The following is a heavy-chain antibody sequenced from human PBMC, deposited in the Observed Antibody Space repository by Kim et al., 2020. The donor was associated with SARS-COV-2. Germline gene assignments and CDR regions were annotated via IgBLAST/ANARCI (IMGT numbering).Heavy chain of an antibody. CDR1: GFTFSSYA. J-gene: IGHJ6*02. CDR2: ISYDGSNK. V-gene: IGHV3-30*04. CDR3: ARVNDYGDNYGMDV. Sequence: GGSLRLSCAASGFTFSSYAMHWVRQAPGKGLEWVAVISYDGSNKYYADSVKGRFTISRDNSKNTLYLQMNSLRAEDTAVYYCARVNDYGDNYGMDVWGQGTTVTVSS. D-gene: IGHD4-17*01.